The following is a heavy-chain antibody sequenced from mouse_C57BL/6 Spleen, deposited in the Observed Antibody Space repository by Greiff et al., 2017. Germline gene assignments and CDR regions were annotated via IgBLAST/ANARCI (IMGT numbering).Heavy chain of an antibody. CDR1: GYTFTSYW. V-gene: IGHV1-72*01. CDR3: ARGAIYYGYVVDYYAMDD. J-gene: IGHJ4*01. Sequence: QVQLQQPGAELVKPGASVKLSCKASGYTFTSYWMHWVKQRPGRGLEWIGRIDPDSGGTKYNEKFKSKATLTVDKPSSTAYMQLSSLTSEDSAVYYCARGAIYYGYVVDYYAMDDWGQGASVTVSS. D-gene: IGHD2-2*01. CDR2: IDPDSGGT.